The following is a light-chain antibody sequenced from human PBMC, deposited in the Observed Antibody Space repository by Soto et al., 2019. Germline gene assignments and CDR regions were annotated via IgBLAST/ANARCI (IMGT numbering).Light chain of an antibody. V-gene: IGKV3-20*01. CDR2: GAS. CDR3: QQFVGSLWT. CDR1: QSVSSSY. Sequence: EIVLTQSPGTLSLSPGERATLFCRASQSVSSSYLAWYQQKPGQAPRLLIYGASNRATGIPDRFSGSGSGTDFTLTISRLEPEDFAVCYCQQFVGSLWTFGQGTKVEIK. J-gene: IGKJ1*01.